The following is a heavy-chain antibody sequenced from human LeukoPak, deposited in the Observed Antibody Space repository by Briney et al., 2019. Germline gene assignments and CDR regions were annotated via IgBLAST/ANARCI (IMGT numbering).Heavy chain of an antibody. V-gene: IGHV4-38-2*02. J-gene: IGHJ4*02. D-gene: IGHD3-3*01. Sequence: SETLSLTCTVSGYFITSGHYWGWTRQPPGKGLEWIGYIYHSGSTYYNPSLKSRVTISVDRSKNQFSLKLSSVTAADTAVYYCARARNGFGVVNHFDYWGQGTLVTVSS. CDR2: IYHSGST. CDR1: GYFITSGHY. CDR3: ARARNGFGVVNHFDY.